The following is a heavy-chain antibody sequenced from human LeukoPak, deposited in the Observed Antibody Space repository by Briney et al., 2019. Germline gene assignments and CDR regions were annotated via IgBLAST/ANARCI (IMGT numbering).Heavy chain of an antibody. CDR1: GGSINSGGYY. CDR3: ARDRGRIAAAGATY. Sequence: SETLSLTCTVSGGSINSGGYYWSWIRQHPGKGLEWIGYIYYSGSTYYNPSLKSRVTISVDTSKNQFSLKLSSVTAADTAVYYCARDRGRIAAAGATYWGQGTLVTVSS. V-gene: IGHV4-31*03. J-gene: IGHJ4*02. D-gene: IGHD6-13*01. CDR2: IYYSGST.